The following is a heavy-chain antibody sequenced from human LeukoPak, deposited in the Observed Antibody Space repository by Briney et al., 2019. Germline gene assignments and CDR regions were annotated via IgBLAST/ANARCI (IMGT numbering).Heavy chain of an antibody. J-gene: IGHJ4*02. CDR2: IYPGGSDT. CDR1: GYSFTSYW. V-gene: IGHV5-51*01. D-gene: IGHD3-3*01. Sequence: GESLKISSKGSGYSFTSYWIGWVRQMPGKGLEWMGIIYPGGSDTRYSPSFQGQVTISADKSISTAYLEWSSLKPSDTGMYYCAIHWLRDGVAMSFDYWGQGTLVTVS. CDR3: AIHWLRDGVAMSFDY.